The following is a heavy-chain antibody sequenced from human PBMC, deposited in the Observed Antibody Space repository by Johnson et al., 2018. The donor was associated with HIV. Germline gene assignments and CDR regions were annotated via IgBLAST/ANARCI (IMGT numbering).Heavy chain of an antibody. CDR1: GFTFSTNA. CDR3: AKCGDAFDI. V-gene: IGHV3-30*18. CDR2: VTYDGSNK. J-gene: IGHJ3*02. Sequence: QVQLVESGGGVVQPGRSLRLSCTASGFTFSTNAMHWVRQAPGKGLEWVAGVTYDGSNKYYADSVKGRFTISRDNSKTTLDVQMNSLRPEDTAVYYCAKCGDAFDIWGQGTMVTVSS.